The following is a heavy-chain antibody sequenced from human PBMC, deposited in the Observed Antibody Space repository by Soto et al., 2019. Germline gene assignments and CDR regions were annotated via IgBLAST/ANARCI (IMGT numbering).Heavy chain of an antibody. J-gene: IGHJ6*02. V-gene: IGHV3-30*18. CDR2: ISYDGSNK. CDR1: GFTFSSYG. D-gene: IGHD4-4*01. CDR3: AKDSDYRDPADGMDV. Sequence: PGGSLRLSCAASGFTFSSYGMHWVRQAPGKGLEWVAVISYDGSNKYYADSVKGRFTISRDNSKNTLYLQMNSLRAEDTAVYYCAKDSDYRDPADGMDVWGQGTTVTVSS.